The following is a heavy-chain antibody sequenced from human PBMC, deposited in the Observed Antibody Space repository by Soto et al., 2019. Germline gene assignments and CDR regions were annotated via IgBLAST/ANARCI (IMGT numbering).Heavy chain of an antibody. J-gene: IGHJ4*02. CDR3: TKDRYCSSTRCYAGYY. V-gene: IGHV3-23*01. CDR1: GFPFSSYA. CDR2: ISGSGGST. D-gene: IGHD2-2*01. Sequence: EVQLLESGGGLVQPGGSLRLSCAASGFPFSSYAMSWVRQAPGKGLEWVSGISGSGGSTSVADSVKGRFTISRDNSKNTLYLQINSLRAEDTAVYYCTKDRYCSSTRCYAGYYWGQGTLVTVSS.